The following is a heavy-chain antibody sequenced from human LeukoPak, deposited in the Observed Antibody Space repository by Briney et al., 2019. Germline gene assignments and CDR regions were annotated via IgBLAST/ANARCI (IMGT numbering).Heavy chain of an antibody. V-gene: IGHV4-39*07. CDR1: GGSISSSSYY. CDR3: ARASMIVVDRFDY. CDR2: IYYSGST. J-gene: IGHJ4*02. D-gene: IGHD3-22*01. Sequence: SETLSLTCTVSGGSISSSSYYWGWIRQPPGKGLEWIGSIYYSGSTYYNPSLKSRVTISVDTSKNQFSLKLSSVTAADTAVYYCARASMIVVDRFDYWGQGTLVTVSS.